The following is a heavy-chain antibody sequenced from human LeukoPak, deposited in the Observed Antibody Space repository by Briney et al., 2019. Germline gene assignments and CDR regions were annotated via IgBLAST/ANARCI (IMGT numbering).Heavy chain of an antibody. Sequence: PSQTLSLTCTVSGGSISSGGSSWSWIRQHPGKGLEWIGYNYYSGSTYYNPSLKSRVTISVDTSKNQFSLRLSSVTAADTAVYYCARDQCSSTSCYMWNYYYMDVWGKGTTVTVSS. D-gene: IGHD2-2*02. CDR1: GGSISSGGSS. CDR3: ARDQCSSTSCYMWNYYYMDV. J-gene: IGHJ6*03. V-gene: IGHV4-31*03. CDR2: NYYSGST.